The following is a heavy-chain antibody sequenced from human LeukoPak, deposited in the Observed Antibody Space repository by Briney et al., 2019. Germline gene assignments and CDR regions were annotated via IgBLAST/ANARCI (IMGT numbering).Heavy chain of an antibody. V-gene: IGHV3-74*01. CDR2: INSDGSST. CDR1: GFSFDDYG. D-gene: IGHD6-13*01. J-gene: IGHJ4*02. CDR3: ARGPAAGMVDY. Sequence: PGGSLRLSCAASGFSFDDYGMSWVRQAPGKGLVWVSRINSDGSSTSYADSVKGRFTISRDNAKNTLYLQMNSLRAEDTAVYYCARGPAAGMVDYWGQGTLVTVSS.